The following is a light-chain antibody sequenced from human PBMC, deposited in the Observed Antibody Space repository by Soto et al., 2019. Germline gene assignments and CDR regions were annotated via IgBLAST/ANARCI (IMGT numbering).Light chain of an antibody. V-gene: IGKV1-39*01. CDR2: AAS. J-gene: IGKJ4*01. CDR3: QQSYSTT. CDR1: QSISSY. Sequence: DIQMTQSPSSLSASVGDRVTITCRASQSISSYLNWYQQKPGKAPKLLIYAASSLQSGVPSRFSGSGSGTDSTLTISSLQPEDFATYYCQQSYSTTFGGGTKVEIK.